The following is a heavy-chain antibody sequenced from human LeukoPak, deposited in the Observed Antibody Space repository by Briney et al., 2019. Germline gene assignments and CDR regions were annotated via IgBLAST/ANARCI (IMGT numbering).Heavy chain of an antibody. CDR3: ARDGGLWLLNMDV. CDR1: GFTFSSYS. J-gene: IGHJ6*03. D-gene: IGHD2-21*01. V-gene: IGHV3-48*01. CDR2: ISSSSSTI. Sequence: GGSLRLSCAASGFTFSSYSMNWVRQAPGKGLEWVSYISSSSSTIYYADSVKGRFTISRDNAKSSLYLQMNSLRAEDTAVYYCARDGGLWLLNMDVWGKGTTVTVSS.